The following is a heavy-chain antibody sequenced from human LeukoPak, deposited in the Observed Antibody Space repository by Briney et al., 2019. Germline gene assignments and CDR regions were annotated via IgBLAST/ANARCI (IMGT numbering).Heavy chain of an antibody. D-gene: IGHD2-8*01. V-gene: IGHV3-49*04. Sequence: TGGSLRLSCTASGFTFGDYAMSWVRQAPGKGLEWVGFISSKAYGGTTEYAASVKGRFTISRDDSKSIAYLQMNSLKTEDTAVYYCTTRVSFDYWGQGTLVTVSS. CDR3: TTRVSFDY. CDR1: GFTFGDYA. J-gene: IGHJ4*02. CDR2: ISSKAYGGTT.